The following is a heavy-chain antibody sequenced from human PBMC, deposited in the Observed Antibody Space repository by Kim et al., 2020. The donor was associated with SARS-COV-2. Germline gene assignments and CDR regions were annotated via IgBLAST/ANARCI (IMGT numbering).Heavy chain of an antibody. CDR1: GYSFTTYW. Sequence: GESLKISCKGSGYSFTTYWIGWVRHMPGKGLEWMGIIYPGDSDTKYSPSFRGQVTISADWSITTAYLQWSSLKASDTAVYYCARAPSVTLTPYYFDCGGQGTLVTVSS. V-gene: IGHV5-51*01. CDR3: ARAPSVTLTPYYFDC. D-gene: IGHD4-17*01. CDR2: IYPGDSDT. J-gene: IGHJ4*02.